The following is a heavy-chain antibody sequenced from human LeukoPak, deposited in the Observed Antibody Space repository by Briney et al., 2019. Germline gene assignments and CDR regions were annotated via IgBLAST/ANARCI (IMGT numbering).Heavy chain of an antibody. CDR2: ISYDGSNK. CDR3: ARRSPEYYYYAMDV. J-gene: IGHJ6*02. D-gene: IGHD1-14*01. V-gene: IGHV3-30-3*01. CDR1: GFTFSSYA. Sequence: GGSLRLSCAASGFTFSSYAMHWVRQAPGKGLEWVAVISYDGSNKYYADSVKGRFTISRDNSKNSVYLQMNSLRAEDTAVYYCARRSPEYYYYAMDVWGQGTTVTVSS.